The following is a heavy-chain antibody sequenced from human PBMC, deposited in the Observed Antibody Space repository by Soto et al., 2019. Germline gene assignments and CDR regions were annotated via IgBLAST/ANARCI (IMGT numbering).Heavy chain of an antibody. CDR2: INPSGGST. V-gene: IGHV1-46*01. J-gene: IGHJ4*02. CDR1: GYTFTSCY. CDR3: ESLDDSGQGY. D-gene: IGHD3-22*01. Sequence: ASVKVSCKASGYTFTSCYMHWVRQAPGQGLEWMGIINPSGGSTSYAQKFQGRVTMTRDTSTSTVYMELSSLRSEDTAVFYCESLDDSGQGYWGQGTLVTVSS.